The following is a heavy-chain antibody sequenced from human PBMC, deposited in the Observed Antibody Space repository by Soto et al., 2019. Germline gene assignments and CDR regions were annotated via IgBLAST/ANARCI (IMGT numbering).Heavy chain of an antibody. Sequence: QVQLVQSGAEVKKPGASVKVSCKASGYTFTSYGISWVRQAPGQGLEWMGWISAYNGNTNYAQKLQGRVTMTTDTSTSIAYMELRSLRSDDTAVYYCARDVGVEKYYYYYYMDVWGKGTTVTVSS. CDR1: GYTFTSYG. CDR3: ARDVGVEKYYYYYYMDV. J-gene: IGHJ6*03. D-gene: IGHD2-15*01. V-gene: IGHV1-18*01. CDR2: ISAYNGNT.